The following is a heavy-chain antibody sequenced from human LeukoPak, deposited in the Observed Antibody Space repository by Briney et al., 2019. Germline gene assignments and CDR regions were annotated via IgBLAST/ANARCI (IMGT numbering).Heavy chain of an antibody. D-gene: IGHD3-3*01. J-gene: IGHJ3*02. CDR3: AKLDFWSGNDAFDI. CDR1: GFTFSSYS. V-gene: IGHV3-23*01. CDR2: ISGSGGST. Sequence: QPGGSLRLSCAASGFTFSSYSMNWVRQVPGKGLEWVSAISGSGGSTYYADSVKGRFTISRDNSKNTLYLQMNSLRAEDTAVYYCAKLDFWSGNDAFDIWGQGTMVTVSS.